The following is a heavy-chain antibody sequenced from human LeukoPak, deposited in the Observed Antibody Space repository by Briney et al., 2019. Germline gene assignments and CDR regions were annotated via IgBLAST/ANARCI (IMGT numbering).Heavy chain of an antibody. CDR3: ARAYHPLTPNRWISYYYGMDV. Sequence: GSSVKVSCKASGGTFTSYDINWVRQATGQGLEWMGWMNPNSGNTGYAQKFQGRVTMTRNTSISTAYMELSSLRSEDTAVYYCARAYHPLTPNRWISYYYGMDVWGQGTTVTVSS. V-gene: IGHV1-8*01. D-gene: IGHD3-9*01. J-gene: IGHJ6*02. CDR1: GGTFTSYD. CDR2: MNPNSGNT.